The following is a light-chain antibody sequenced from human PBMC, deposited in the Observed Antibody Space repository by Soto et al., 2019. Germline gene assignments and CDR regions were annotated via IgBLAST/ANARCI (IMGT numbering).Light chain of an antibody. Sequence: EIVLTQSPGTMSLSPGQRATLSCRASETIPRSYLAWYQQTPGQAPKLLIYDASRRATRIPDRFSGSGSGTDFSLTISGLEPEDFAVYYCQQFVESPFTFGQGTKLEIK. CDR1: ETIPRSY. V-gene: IGKV3-20*01. J-gene: IGKJ2*01. CDR3: QQFVESPFT. CDR2: DAS.